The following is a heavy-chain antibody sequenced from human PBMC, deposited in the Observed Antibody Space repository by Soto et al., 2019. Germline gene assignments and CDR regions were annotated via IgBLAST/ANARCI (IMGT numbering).Heavy chain of an antibody. J-gene: IGHJ6*03. V-gene: IGHV3-48*01. CDR1: GFTFSSYS. CDR3: AREMDTAQYYMDV. Sequence: GGSLRLSCAASGFTFSSYSMNWVRQAPGKGLEWVSYISSSSSTIYYADSVKGRFTISRDNAKNSLYLQMNSLRAEDTAVYYCAREMDTAQYYMDVWGKGTTVTVSS. CDR2: ISSSSSTI. D-gene: IGHD5-18*01.